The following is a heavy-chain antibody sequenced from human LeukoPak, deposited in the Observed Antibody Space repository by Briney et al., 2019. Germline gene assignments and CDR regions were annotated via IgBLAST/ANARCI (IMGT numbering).Heavy chain of an antibody. D-gene: IGHD3-9*01. CDR1: GGSFSGYY. Sequence: SETLSLTCAVYGGSFSGYYWSWIRQPPGKGLEWIGEINHSGSTNYNPSLKSRVTISVDTSKNQFSLKLSSVTAADTAVYYCAGGALRYFDWLLGGDFDYWGQGTLVTVSS. V-gene: IGHV4-34*01. CDR2: INHSGST. CDR3: AGGALRYFDWLLGGDFDY. J-gene: IGHJ4*02.